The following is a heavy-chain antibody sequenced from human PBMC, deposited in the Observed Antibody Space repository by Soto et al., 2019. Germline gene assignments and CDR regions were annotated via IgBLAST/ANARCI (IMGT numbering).Heavy chain of an antibody. CDR1: GYTFTSYD. J-gene: IGHJ3*02. V-gene: IGHV1-8*01. CDR3: ARSLAVATGDI. Sequence: QVQLVQSGAEVKKPGASVKVSCKASGYTFTSYDINWVRQATGQGLEWMGWMNPNSGNTGYAQKFQGRVAMTRNTSIRTAYMELSSLRCEDTDVYYGARSLAVATGDIWGQGTMVTVSS. CDR2: MNPNSGNT. D-gene: IGHD4-4*01.